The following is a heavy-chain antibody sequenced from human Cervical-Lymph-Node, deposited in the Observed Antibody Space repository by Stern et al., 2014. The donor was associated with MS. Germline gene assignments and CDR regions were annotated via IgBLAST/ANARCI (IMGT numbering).Heavy chain of an antibody. Sequence: EESGPAVVKPTQTLTLTCTLSGVSLNTSGVGVGWIRQPPGKGLEWLALIFWDDDKHYSPSLKNRLNISKDTYKKQTGLRMTNMDPVDTATYYCAHDSGAWGRGTLVTVSS. CDR3: AHDSGA. J-gene: IGHJ5*02. V-gene: IGHV2-5*02. CDR1: GVSLNTSGVG. D-gene: IGHD1-26*01. CDR2: IFWDDDK.